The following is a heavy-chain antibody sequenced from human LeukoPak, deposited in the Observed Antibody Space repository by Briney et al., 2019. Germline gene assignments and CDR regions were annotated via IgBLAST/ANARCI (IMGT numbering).Heavy chain of an antibody. J-gene: IGHJ4*02. CDR3: ARRRRDGYNFYFDF. CDR1: GVSITTGSYY. CDR2: IYYSGRT. D-gene: IGHD5-24*01. V-gene: IGHV4-31*03. Sequence: SETLSLTCNVSGVSITTGSYYWTWIRQHPGKDLEWIGFIYYSGRTDYSPSLKSRAAISLDTSKNQFSLKLNSVTAADTAVYYCARRRRDGYNFYFDFWGQGSLVAVSS.